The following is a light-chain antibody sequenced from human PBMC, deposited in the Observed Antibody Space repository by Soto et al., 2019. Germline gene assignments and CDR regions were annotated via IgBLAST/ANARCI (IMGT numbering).Light chain of an antibody. CDR2: DAS. CDR3: QQRTNSYT. CDR1: QSLSRY. J-gene: IGKJ2*01. V-gene: IGKV3-11*01. Sequence: EIVLTQSPATLSLSPGERATLSCRASQSLSRYLAWYQQKPGQPPRLLIYDASTRATGIPARFSGSGSGTDFTLTSSSLEPEDFAVYYCQQRTNSYTFGQGTKLEIK.